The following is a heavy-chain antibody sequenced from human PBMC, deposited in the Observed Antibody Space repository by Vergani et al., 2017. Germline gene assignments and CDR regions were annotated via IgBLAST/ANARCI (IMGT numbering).Heavy chain of an antibody. D-gene: IGHD2-21*02. CDR1: GYTFTSYY. V-gene: IGHV1-46*01. Sequence: QVQLVQSGAEVKKPGASVKVSCKASGYTFTSYYMHWVRQAPGQGLEWRGIINPSGGSTSYAQKFQGRVTMTRDTSTSTVYMELSSLRSEDTAVYYCARARKLVTAIPDTWFDPWGQGTLVTVSS. CDR2: INPSGGST. CDR3: ARARKLVTAIPDTWFDP. J-gene: IGHJ5*02.